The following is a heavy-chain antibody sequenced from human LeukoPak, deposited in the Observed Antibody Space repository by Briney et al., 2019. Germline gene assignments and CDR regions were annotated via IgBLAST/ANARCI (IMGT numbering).Heavy chain of an antibody. CDR3: ARGTVGYCSSTSCYASGAGGLGYYYYYMDV. Sequence: SETLSLTCTVSSGSISSSSYYWGWIRQPPGKGLEWIGSIYYSGNTYYNPSLKSRVTILVDTSKNQFSLKLSSVTAADTAVYYCARGTVGYCSSTSCYASGAGGLGYYYYYMDVWGKGTTVTISS. CDR2: IYYSGNT. D-gene: IGHD2-2*01. V-gene: IGHV4-39*07. J-gene: IGHJ6*03. CDR1: SGSISSSSYY.